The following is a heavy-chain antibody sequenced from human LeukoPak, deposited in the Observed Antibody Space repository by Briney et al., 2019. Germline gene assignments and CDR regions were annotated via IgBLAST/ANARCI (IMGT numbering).Heavy chain of an antibody. V-gene: IGHV3-30*02. Sequence: GGSLRLSCAASGFTFSSYGMHWVRQAPGKGLEWVAFIRYDGSNKYYADSVKGRFTISRDNSKNTLYLQMNSLRAEDTAVYYCARDRWYSSSWYGFDPWGQGTLVTVSS. CDR2: IRYDGSNK. CDR3: ARDRWYSSSWYGFDP. D-gene: IGHD6-13*01. CDR1: GFTFSSYG. J-gene: IGHJ5*02.